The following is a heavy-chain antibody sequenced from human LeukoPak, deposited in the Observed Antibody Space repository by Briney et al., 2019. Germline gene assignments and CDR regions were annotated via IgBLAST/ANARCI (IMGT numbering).Heavy chain of an antibody. Sequence: DSVMVSCKASGYTFTSYHMNWVRQAPGQGLECMGVINTRGGSTGYAQKFQGTVTMTRDTSTSTVYMELSSLRSEDTAVYYCATTEAAAPRRARSSYYYYMDVWGKGTTVTVSS. CDR1: GYTFTSYH. CDR2: INTRGGST. V-gene: IGHV1-46*01. CDR3: ATTEAAAPRRARSSYYYYMDV. D-gene: IGHD6-25*01. J-gene: IGHJ6*03.